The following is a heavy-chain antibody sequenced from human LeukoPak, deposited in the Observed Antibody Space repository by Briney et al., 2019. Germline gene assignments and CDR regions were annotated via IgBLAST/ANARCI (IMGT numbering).Heavy chain of an antibody. CDR3: ARVKNYYDSSGYLYYFDY. Sequence: ASAKVSCKASGYTFTGYYIHWVRQAPGQGLEWMGWINPNSGGTNYAQQFQGRVTITRDTSISTAYMELSRLRSDDTAMYYCARVKNYYDSSGYLYYFDYWGQGTLVTVSS. V-gene: IGHV1-2*02. D-gene: IGHD3-22*01. CDR1: GYTFTGYY. J-gene: IGHJ4*02. CDR2: INPNSGGT.